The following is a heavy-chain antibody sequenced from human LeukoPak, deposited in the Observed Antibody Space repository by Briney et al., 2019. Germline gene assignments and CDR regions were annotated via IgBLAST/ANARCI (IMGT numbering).Heavy chain of an antibody. V-gene: IGHV3-74*01. D-gene: IGHD3-22*01. CDR2: INSDGSTT. CDR1: GFTFSTYW. CDR3: AKEGTYYYDSSGYYSGDY. J-gene: IGHJ4*02. Sequence: GGSLRLSCAASGFTFSTYWMHWVRQLPGKGLVWVSRINSDGSTTNYADAVKGRFTISRDNSKNTLYLQMNSLRAEDTAVYYCAKEGTYYYDSSGYYSGDYWGQGTLVTVSS.